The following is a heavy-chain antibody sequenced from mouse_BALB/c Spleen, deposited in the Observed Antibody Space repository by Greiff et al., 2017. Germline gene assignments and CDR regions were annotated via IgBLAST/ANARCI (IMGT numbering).Heavy chain of an antibody. Sequence: EVMLVESGGGLVKPGGSLKLSCAASGFTFSDYYMYWVRQTPEKRLEWVATISDGGSYTYYPDSVKGRFTISRDNAKNNLYLQMSSLKSEDTAMYYCARGDYYGYGWYFDVWGAGTTVTVSS. J-gene: IGHJ1*01. D-gene: IGHD1-2*01. CDR2: ISDGGSYT. CDR3: ARGDYYGYGWYFDV. V-gene: IGHV5-4*02. CDR1: GFTFSDYY.